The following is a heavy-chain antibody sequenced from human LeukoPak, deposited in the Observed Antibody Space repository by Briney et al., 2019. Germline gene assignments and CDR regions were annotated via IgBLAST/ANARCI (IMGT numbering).Heavy chain of an antibody. CDR1: GFTFSSYS. V-gene: IGHV3-48*02. J-gene: IGHJ4*02. D-gene: IGHD4-17*01. CDR2: ISSSSSTI. Sequence: GGSLRLSRAASGFTFSSYSMNWVGRAPGKGLEWVSYISSSSSTIYYADSVKGRFTISRDNAKNSLYLQMNSLRDEDTAVYYCARDPTEMTTVTIDYWGQGTLVTVSS. CDR3: ARDPTEMTTVTIDY.